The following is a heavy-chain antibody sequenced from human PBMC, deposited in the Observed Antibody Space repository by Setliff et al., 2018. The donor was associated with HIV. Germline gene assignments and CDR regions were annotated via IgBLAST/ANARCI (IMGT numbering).Heavy chain of an antibody. Sequence: SETLSLTCTVSSGSISSGTYYWSWIRQYPGKGLEWIGYIDYSGSAYYNPSLKSRVTISIDTSKNQFSLQLTSVTAADTAVYYCVNPSGAMGDFDSWGQGTLVTVSS. CDR1: SGSISSGTYY. D-gene: IGHD3-16*01. CDR2: IDYSGSA. CDR3: VNPSGAMGDFDS. V-gene: IGHV4-31*08. J-gene: IGHJ4*02.